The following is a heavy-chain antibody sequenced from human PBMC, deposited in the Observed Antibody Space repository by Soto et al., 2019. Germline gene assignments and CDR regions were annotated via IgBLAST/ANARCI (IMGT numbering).Heavy chain of an antibody. CDR2: IYYSGST. D-gene: IGHD3-22*01. CDR1: GGSISSGDYY. J-gene: IGHJ4*02. Sequence: PSETLSPTCTVSGGSISSGDYYWSWIRQPPGTGLEWIGYIYYSGSTYYNPSLKSRVTISVDTSKNQFSLKLSSVTAADTAVYYCARRFGGYDSSGYSVTFDYWGQGTLVTAPQ. V-gene: IGHV4-30-4*01. CDR3: ARRFGGYDSSGYSVTFDY.